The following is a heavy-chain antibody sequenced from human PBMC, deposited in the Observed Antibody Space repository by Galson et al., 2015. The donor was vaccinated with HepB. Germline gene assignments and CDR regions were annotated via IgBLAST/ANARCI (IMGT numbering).Heavy chain of an antibody. CDR3: AKDSTGVWYFDL. J-gene: IGHJ2*01. D-gene: IGHD7-27*01. CDR1: GFTFSSYG. CDR2: ISYDGSNK. Sequence: SLRLSCAASGFTFSSYGMHWVRQAPGKGLEWVAVISYDGSNKYYADSVKGRFTISRDNSKNTLYLQMNSLRAEDTAVYYCAKDSTGVWYFDLWGRGTLVTVSS. V-gene: IGHV3-30*18.